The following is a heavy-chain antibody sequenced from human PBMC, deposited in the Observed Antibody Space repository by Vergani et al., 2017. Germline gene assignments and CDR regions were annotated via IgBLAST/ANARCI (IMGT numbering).Heavy chain of an antibody. CDR3: ARDALLLWGWFDP. CDR1: GGSISSGSYY. J-gene: IGHJ5*02. D-gene: IGHD3-10*01. CDR2: IYTSGST. Sequence: QVQLQESGPGLVKPSQTLSLTCTVSGGSISSGSYYWSWIRQPAGKGLEWIGRIYTSGSTNYNPSLKSRVTISVDTSKNQFSLKLSSVTAADTAVYYCARDALLLWGWFDPWGQGTLVTVSS. V-gene: IGHV4-61*02.